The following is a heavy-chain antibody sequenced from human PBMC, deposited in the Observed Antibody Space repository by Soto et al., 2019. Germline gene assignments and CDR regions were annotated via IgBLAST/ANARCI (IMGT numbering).Heavy chain of an antibody. Sequence: QVQLVQSGAEVKKPGASVRVTCKTSGYTFTDYDVSWVRQASGQGLEWMGWMSPNSGKTGYVEKFQGRVTMTANTSLSTAYMELHSLRSEDTAIYFCARGRIGVAFWGQGTLVTVSS. J-gene: IGHJ4*02. CDR2: MSPNSGKT. CDR3: ARGRIGVAF. V-gene: IGHV1-8*01. CDR1: GYTFTDYD. D-gene: IGHD2-15*01.